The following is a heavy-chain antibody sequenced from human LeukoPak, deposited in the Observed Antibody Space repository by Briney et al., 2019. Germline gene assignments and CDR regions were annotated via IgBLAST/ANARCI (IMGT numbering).Heavy chain of an antibody. V-gene: IGHV1-69*13. CDR1: GGTFSSYA. Sequence: ASVKVPCKASGGTFSSYAISWVRQAPGHGLEWMGGIIPIFGTANYAQKFPGRVTITADESTSTAYMELSSLRSEDTAVYYCARAARRSSRAPMDVWGQGTTVTVSS. J-gene: IGHJ6*02. D-gene: IGHD6-13*01. CDR3: ARAARRSSRAPMDV. CDR2: IIPIFGTA.